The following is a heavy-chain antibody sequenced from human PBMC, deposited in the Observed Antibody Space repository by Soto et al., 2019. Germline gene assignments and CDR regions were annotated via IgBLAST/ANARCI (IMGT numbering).Heavy chain of an antibody. CDR1: GYTFTSYG. CDR3: ARDLGATTDYYYYGMDV. J-gene: IGHJ6*02. D-gene: IGHD1-26*01. Sequence: QVQLVQSGAEVKKPGASVKVSCKASGYTFTSYGISWVRQAPGQGLEWMGWISAYNGNTNYAQKLQGRVTITTDTHTNTAYMELRSLRSDDTAVYYCARDLGATTDYYYYGMDVWGQGTTVTVSS. CDR2: ISAYNGNT. V-gene: IGHV1-18*04.